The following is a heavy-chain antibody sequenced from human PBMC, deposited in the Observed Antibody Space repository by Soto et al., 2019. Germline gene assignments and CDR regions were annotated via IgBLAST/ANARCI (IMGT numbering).Heavy chain of an antibody. CDR3: ASSSYYYYGMDV. J-gene: IGHJ6*02. D-gene: IGHD6-6*01. Sequence: QVQLVESGGGVVQPGRSLRLSCAASGFTFSSYAMHWVRQAPGKGLEWVAVISYDGSNKYYADSVKGRFTISRDNSKNTLYQQMNSLRAEDTAVYYCASSSYYYYGMDVWGQGTTVTVSS. CDR2: ISYDGSNK. CDR1: GFTFSSYA. V-gene: IGHV3-30-3*01.